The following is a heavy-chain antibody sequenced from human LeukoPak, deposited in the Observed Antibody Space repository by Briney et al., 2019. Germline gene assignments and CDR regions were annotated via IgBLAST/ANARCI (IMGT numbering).Heavy chain of an antibody. CDR3: ARAHDSSDHFDY. CDR2: ISYDGSNK. V-gene: IGHV3-30-3*01. D-gene: IGHD3-22*01. J-gene: IGHJ4*02. CDR1: GFTFSSYA. Sequence: GGSLRLSCAASGFTFSSYAMHWVRQAPGKGLEWVAVISYDGSNKYYADSVKGRFTISRDNSKNTLYLQMNSLRAEDTAVYYCARAHDSSDHFDYWGQGTLVTVSS.